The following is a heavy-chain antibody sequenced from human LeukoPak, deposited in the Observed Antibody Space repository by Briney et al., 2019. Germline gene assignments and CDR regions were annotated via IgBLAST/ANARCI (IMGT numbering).Heavy chain of an antibody. V-gene: IGHV4-61*02. CDR1: GGSISSGSYY. D-gene: IGHD5-12*01. CDR2: IYTSGSN. Sequence: SSETLSLTCTLSGGSISSGSYYWSWIRQPAGKGLAWIGRIYTSGSNNYNPSLKRRVTISVDTSKNQLSLKLSSVTAADTAVYYCARDPDSGYDFFDYWGQGTLVTVSS. J-gene: IGHJ4*02. CDR3: ARDPDSGYDFFDY.